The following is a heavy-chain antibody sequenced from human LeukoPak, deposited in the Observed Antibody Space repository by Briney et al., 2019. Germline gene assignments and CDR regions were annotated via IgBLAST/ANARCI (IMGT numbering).Heavy chain of an antibody. CDR2: IRSKAYGETA. V-gene: IGHV3-49*03. D-gene: IGHD1-1*01. CDR1: GCTFGDYA. Sequence: PGGSLRLSCTASGCTFGDYAMSWIRQAPGKGLEWVGFIRSKAYGETADYAASVKGRFTISRDDSKAIAYLQMNSLKTEDTAVYHCTRDRGAYNLYDYWGQGTLATVSS. J-gene: IGHJ4*02. CDR3: TRDRGAYNLYDY.